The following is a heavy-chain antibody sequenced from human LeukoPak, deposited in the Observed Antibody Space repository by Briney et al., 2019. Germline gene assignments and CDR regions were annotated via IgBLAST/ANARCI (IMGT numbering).Heavy chain of an antibody. CDR3: TKVQREIEPFMDV. CDR2: IWYDGSHK. D-gene: IGHD2/OR15-2a*01. Sequence: GRSLRLSCAASGFTFGSYGMHWVRQAPGKGLEWLAVIWYDGSHKYNADSVKGRFTISRDNSKNTLYLQMNSLRAEDTAVYYCTKVQREIEPFMDVWGKGTTVTVSS. CDR1: GFTFGSYG. J-gene: IGHJ6*03. V-gene: IGHV3-33*06.